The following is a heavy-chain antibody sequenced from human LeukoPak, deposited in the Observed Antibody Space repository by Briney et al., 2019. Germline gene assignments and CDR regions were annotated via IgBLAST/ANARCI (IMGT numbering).Heavy chain of an antibody. CDR1: GDSISSYY. D-gene: IGHD1-1*01. J-gene: IGHJ4*02. Sequence: PSETLSLTCTVSGDSISSYYWSWIRQPPGKGLEWIGNIYYSGSTTYNPSLKSRVTMSVDTSKNQFSLKLNPVTAADTAVYFCARVPPDLEENSSRPFDFWGQGTLVTVSS. CDR2: IYYSGST. V-gene: IGHV4-59*08. CDR3: ARVPPDLEENSSRPFDF.